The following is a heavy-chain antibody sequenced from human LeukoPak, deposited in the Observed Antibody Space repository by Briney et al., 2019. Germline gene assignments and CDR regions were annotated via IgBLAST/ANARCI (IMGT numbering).Heavy chain of an antibody. CDR3: ATDHCSSTSCYHNWFDP. D-gene: IGHD2-2*01. J-gene: IGHJ5*02. CDR1: GGTFSNYA. V-gene: IGHV1-69*13. Sequence: SVKVSCKASGGTFSNYAISWVRQAPGQGLEWMGGIIPIFGTANYAQKFQGRVTITADESTSTAYMELGSLRSEDTAVYYCATDHCSSTSCYHNWFDPWGQGTLVTVSS. CDR2: IIPIFGTA.